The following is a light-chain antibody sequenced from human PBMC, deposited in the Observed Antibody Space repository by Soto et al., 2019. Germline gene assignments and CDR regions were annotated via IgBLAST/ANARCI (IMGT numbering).Light chain of an antibody. J-gene: IGKJ1*01. CDR3: QQSYSTTGT. CDR2: AAY. CDR1: QGIRTY. Sequence: DIQMTQSPSSLSASVGDRVTITCRASQGIRTYLNWYQQKPGKAPKLLIYAAYSLQSGVPSRFSGSGSETDYTLTISSMQPEDFATYSCQQSYSTTGTVGQGTKVDIK. V-gene: IGKV1-39*01.